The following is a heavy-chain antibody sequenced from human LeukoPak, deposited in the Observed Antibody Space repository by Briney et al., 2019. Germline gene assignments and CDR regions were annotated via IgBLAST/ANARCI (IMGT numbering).Heavy chain of an antibody. V-gene: IGHV3-74*01. Sequence: PGGSLRLSCAASGFTFSSSWMHWVRQAPGKGLVWVSRINSDGSSTSYADSVKGRFTISRDNAKNTLYLQMNSLRAEDTAVYYCARDPYLEWPDYWGQGTLVTVSS. CDR3: ARDPYLEWPDY. J-gene: IGHJ4*02. CDR1: GFTFSSSW. D-gene: IGHD3-3*01. CDR2: INSDGSST.